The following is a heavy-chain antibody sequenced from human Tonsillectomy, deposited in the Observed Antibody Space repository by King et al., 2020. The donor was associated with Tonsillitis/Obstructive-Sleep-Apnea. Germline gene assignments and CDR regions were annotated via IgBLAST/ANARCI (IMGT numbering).Heavy chain of an antibody. CDR3: ARGSFDQDWAFDY. CDR1: GGSFSGYY. J-gene: IGHJ4*02. CDR2: IDHSGST. D-gene: IGHD3/OR15-3a*01. Sequence: VQLQQWGAGLLRPSETLSLTCGVSGGSFSGYYWTWIRQTPGKGLEWIGEIDHSGSTNNNPSLKSRVTISIDTSKNQFSLNLNSVTAADTSLYYCARGSFDQDWAFDYWGQGTLVTVSS. V-gene: IGHV4-34*01.